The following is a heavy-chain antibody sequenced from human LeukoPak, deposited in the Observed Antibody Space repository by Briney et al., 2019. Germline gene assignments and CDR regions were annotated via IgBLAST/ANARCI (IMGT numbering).Heavy chain of an antibody. CDR1: GYSLTNYW. Sequence: GESLKISCQGSGYSLTNYWIGWVRQMPGKGLEWVGILYPGDSDTGYSPSFQGQVTISADKSISTAYLQWSSLKASDTAIYYCARLETTVTRIAWYFDLWGRGTLVTVSS. CDR3: ARLETTVTRIAWYFDL. D-gene: IGHD4-17*01. CDR2: LYPGDSDT. V-gene: IGHV5-51*01. J-gene: IGHJ2*01.